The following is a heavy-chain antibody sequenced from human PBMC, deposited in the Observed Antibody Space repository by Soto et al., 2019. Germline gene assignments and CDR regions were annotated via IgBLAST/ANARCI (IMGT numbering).Heavy chain of an antibody. CDR1: GFTFSSYW. CDR3: ARDIVYYYYYYMDV. J-gene: IGHJ6*03. CDR2: INSDGSST. D-gene: IGHD3-16*02. Sequence: EVQLVESGGGLVQPGGSLRLSCAASGFTFSSYWKHWVRQAPGKGLVWVSRINSDGSSTSYADSVKGRFTISRDNAKNTLYLQMNSLRAEDTAVYYCARDIVYYYYYYMDVWGKGTTVTVSS. V-gene: IGHV3-74*01.